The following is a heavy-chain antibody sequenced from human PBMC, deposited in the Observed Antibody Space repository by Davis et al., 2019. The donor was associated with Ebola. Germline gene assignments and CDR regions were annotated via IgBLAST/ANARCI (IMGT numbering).Heavy chain of an antibody. CDR3: ARVRWLRYYYFDY. J-gene: IGHJ4*02. Sequence: GESLKISCAASGFTFSSYGMHWVRQAPGKGLEWVAVISYDGSNKYYADSVKGRFTISRDNAKNSLYLQMDSLRAEDTAVYYCARVRWLRYYYFDYWGQGTLVTVSS. D-gene: IGHD5-12*01. CDR1: GFTFSSYG. CDR2: ISYDGSNK. V-gene: IGHV3-30*03.